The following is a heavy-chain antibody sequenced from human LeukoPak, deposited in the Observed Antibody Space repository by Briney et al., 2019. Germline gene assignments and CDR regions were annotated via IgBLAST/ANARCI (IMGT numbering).Heavy chain of an antibody. Sequence: SETLPLTCAVYGGSFSGYYWSWIRQPPGKGLEWIGEISHSGSTNYNPSLKSRVTISVDTSKNQFSLKLSSVTAADTAVYYCARGRRAAAGPNFDYWGQGTLVTVSS. CDR2: ISHSGST. V-gene: IGHV4-34*01. D-gene: IGHD6-13*01. J-gene: IGHJ4*02. CDR3: ARGRRAAAGPNFDY. CDR1: GGSFSGYY.